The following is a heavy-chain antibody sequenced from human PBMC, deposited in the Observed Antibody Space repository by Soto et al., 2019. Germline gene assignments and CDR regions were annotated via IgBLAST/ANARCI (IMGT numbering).Heavy chain of an antibody. V-gene: IGHV4-31*03. J-gene: IGHJ6*02. CDR3: ARDRRERDTAMGAYYYYGMDV. CDR2: IYYSGST. D-gene: IGHD5-18*01. CDR1: GGSISSGGYY. Sequence: SDTLSLTCTVSGGSISSGGYYWRWIRQHPGKGLEWIGYIYYSGSTYYNPSLKSRVTISVDTSKNQFSLKLSSVTAADTAVYYCARDRRERDTAMGAYYYYGMDVWGQGTTVTVSS.